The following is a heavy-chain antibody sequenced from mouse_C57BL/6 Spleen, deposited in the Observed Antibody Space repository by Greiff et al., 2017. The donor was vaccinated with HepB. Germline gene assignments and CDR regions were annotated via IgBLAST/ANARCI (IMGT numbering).Heavy chain of an antibody. V-gene: IGHV1-52*01. J-gene: IGHJ2*01. CDR2: IDPSDSET. CDR1: GYTFTSYW. Sequence: QVQLQQPGAELVRPGSSVKLSCKASGYTFTSYWMHWVKQRPIQGLEWIGNIDPSDSETHYNQKFKDKATLTVDKSSSTAYMQLSSLTSEDSAVYYCAREDYYGSSHPLDYWGQGTTLTVSS. CDR3: AREDYYGSSHPLDY. D-gene: IGHD1-1*01.